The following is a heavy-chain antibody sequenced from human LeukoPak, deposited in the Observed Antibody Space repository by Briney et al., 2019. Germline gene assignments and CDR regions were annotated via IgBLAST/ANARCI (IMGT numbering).Heavy chain of an antibody. CDR3: ARSSRSSGWYFDY. J-gene: IGHJ4*02. CDR1: GASISSYY. V-gene: IGHV4-4*07. D-gene: IGHD6-19*01. Sequence: SETLSLTCTVSGASISSYYWTWIRQPAGEGLEWIGRIYSSGSTNYNPSLKSRVTMSLDTPKNQFSLRLSSVTAADTAVYYCARSSRSSGWYFDYWGQGTLVTVSS. CDR2: IYSSGST.